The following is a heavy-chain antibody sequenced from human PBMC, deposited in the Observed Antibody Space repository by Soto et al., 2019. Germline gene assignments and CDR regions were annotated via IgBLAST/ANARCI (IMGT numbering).Heavy chain of an antibody. CDR1: GFIFTNYW. CDR3: ARVGYYDKNFDY. V-gene: IGHV3-7*05. CDR2: IKYDGNEK. Sequence: PGGSLRLSCAASGFIFTNYWMTWVRQAPGKGLEWVAIIKYDGNEKYYVDPVKGRFTISRDNAKNSVYLQMNSLRAEDTAVYYCARVGYYDKNFDYWGQGTLVTVSS. D-gene: IGHD3-3*01. J-gene: IGHJ4*02.